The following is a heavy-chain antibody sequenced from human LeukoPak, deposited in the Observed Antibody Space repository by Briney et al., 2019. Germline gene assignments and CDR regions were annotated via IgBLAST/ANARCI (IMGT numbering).Heavy chain of an antibody. CDR1: GGSIRSYY. D-gene: IGHD1-26*01. J-gene: IGHJ4*02. V-gene: IGHV4-59*08. Sequence: SETLSLTCTVPGGSIRSYYWSWIRQPPGKGLEWIGYIYYRGSTNYTPSLKSRVTMSVDTSKNQFSLKLTSVTAADTAVYYCARYSGSYLSPFDYWGQGTLVTVSS. CDR2: IYYRGST. CDR3: ARYSGSYLSPFDY.